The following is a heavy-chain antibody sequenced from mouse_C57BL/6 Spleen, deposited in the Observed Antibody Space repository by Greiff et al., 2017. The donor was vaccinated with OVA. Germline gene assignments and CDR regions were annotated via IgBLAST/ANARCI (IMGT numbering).Heavy chain of an antibody. CDR3: ARNYYCSSFDV. CDR2: ISSGSSTI. V-gene: IGHV5-17*01. CDR1: GFTFSAYG. J-gene: IGHJ1*03. Sequence: EVKLMESGGGLVKPGGSLKLSCAASGFTFSAYGMHWVRQAPEKGLEWVAYISSGSSTIYYADTVKGRFTISRDNAKNTLFLQMTSLRSEDTAMYYCARNYYCSSFDVWGTGTTVTVSS. D-gene: IGHD1-1*01.